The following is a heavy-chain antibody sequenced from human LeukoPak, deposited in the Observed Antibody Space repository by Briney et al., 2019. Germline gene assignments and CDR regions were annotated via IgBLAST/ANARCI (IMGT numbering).Heavy chain of an antibody. Sequence: GGSLRLSCAGSGFTFSSHGMNWVRQAPGKGLEWVSCISYNSNYIFYADSVKGRFTISRDNAKNSLYLQMNSLRAEDTAVYYCARADYYETSGPFGYWGQGTLVIVSS. D-gene: IGHD3-22*01. CDR3: ARADYYETSGPFGY. CDR1: GFTFSSHG. CDR2: ISYNSNYI. V-gene: IGHV3-21*01. J-gene: IGHJ4*02.